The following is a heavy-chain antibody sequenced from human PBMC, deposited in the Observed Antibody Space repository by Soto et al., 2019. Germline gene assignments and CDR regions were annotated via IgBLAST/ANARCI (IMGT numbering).Heavy chain of an antibody. CDR3: VRWWMYVRRLDP. D-gene: IGHD2-8*01. Sequence: QLQLQESGSGLVKPSQTLSLTCAVSGCSISSGGYSWSSIRQPPGTGLEWFGYNYHSGSNYYNASLKSRVTISVDRSKNLFSPKLSSVTAADTAVYYCVRWWMYVRRLDPWVQGTLVTVSS. J-gene: IGHJ5*02. V-gene: IGHV4-30-2*01. CDR2: NYHSGSN. CDR1: GCSISSGGYS.